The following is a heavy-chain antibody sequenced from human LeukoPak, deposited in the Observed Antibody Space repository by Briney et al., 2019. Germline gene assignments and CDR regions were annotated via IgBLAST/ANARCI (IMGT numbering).Heavy chain of an antibody. CDR3: ARDRVPFGVVIDAFDI. D-gene: IGHD3-3*01. Sequence: QAGGSLRLSCAASGFTFSSYWMSWVRQAPGKGLEWVANIKQDGSEKYYVDSVKGRFTISRDNAKNSLYLQMNSLRAEHTAVYYCARDRVPFGVVIDAFDIWGQGTMVTVSS. CDR1: GFTFSSYW. J-gene: IGHJ3*02. V-gene: IGHV3-7*01. CDR2: IKQDGSEK.